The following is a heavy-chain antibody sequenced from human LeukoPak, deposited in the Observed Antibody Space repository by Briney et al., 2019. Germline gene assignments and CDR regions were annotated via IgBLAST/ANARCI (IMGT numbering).Heavy chain of an antibody. CDR2: IHHSGSS. CDR1: GNSISSGDYY. V-gene: IGHV4-30-4*01. Sequence: SQTLSLTCTASGNSISSGDYYWSWIRQPPGKGLEWIGYIHHSGSSDYNPALKGRVSISVDASKNQFSLKLTSVTAADTAVYFCVSRADWFDPWGPGTLVTVSS. J-gene: IGHJ5*02. CDR3: VSRADWFDP.